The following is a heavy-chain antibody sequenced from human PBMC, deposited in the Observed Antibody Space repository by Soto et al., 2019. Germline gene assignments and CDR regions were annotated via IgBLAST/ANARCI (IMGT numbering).Heavy chain of an antibody. Sequence: QVQLVESGGGVVQPGRSLRLSCAASGFTFSSYGMHWVRQAPGKGLEWVAVIWYDGSNKYYADSVKGRFTISRDNSKNTLYLQINSLRAEDTAVYYCARDLSPYYDILTGYPGQDYWGQGTLVTVSS. D-gene: IGHD3-9*01. CDR3: ARDLSPYYDILTGYPGQDY. V-gene: IGHV3-33*01. CDR2: IWYDGSNK. CDR1: GFTFSSYG. J-gene: IGHJ4*02.